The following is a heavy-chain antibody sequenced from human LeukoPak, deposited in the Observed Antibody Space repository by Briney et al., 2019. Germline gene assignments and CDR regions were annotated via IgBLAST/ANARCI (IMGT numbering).Heavy chain of an antibody. Sequence: GASVKVSCKASEYTFTGYYMHWVRQAPGQGLEWMGRINPNSGGTNYAQKFQGRVTMTRDTSISTAYMELSRLRSDDTAVYYCARIGVLAARGNWFDPWGQGTLVTVSS. CDR3: ARIGVLAARGNWFDP. J-gene: IGHJ5*02. CDR2: INPNSGGT. D-gene: IGHD6-6*01. CDR1: EYTFTGYY. V-gene: IGHV1-2*06.